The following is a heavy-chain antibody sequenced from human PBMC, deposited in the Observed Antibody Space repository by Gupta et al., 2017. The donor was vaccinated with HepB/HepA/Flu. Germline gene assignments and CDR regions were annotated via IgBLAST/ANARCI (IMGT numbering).Heavy chain of an antibody. CDR3: ARNATLVVGAFDI. CDR1: GGSLSNYDYS. CDR2: IYYSGKT. D-gene: IGHD2-21*01. V-gene: IGHV4-39*01. J-gene: IGHJ3*02. Sequence: QLQLQEPGPGLVKPSETLSLTCTVSGGSLSNYDYSWGWIRQPPGKGLEWIGTIYYSGKTYYSPSLKSRITISADSSKNQFSLQLKSVTAADTALYYCARNATLVVGAFDIWGQGTMVTVSS.